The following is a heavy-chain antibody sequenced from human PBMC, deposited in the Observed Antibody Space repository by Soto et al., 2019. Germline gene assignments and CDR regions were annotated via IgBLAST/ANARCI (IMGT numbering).Heavy chain of an antibody. CDR1: GYTFSTYG. V-gene: IGHV1-18*01. Sequence: ASLKVSCKTSGYTFSTYGITCVRHTNGQGLEWMGWISAYNGNTSYAQKLQGRVTLTTDTSTSTAYMELRSLRSDDTAVYYCARYCSSISCRYYYGMEVWGQGTTVTVSS. CDR2: ISAYNGNT. D-gene: IGHD2-2*01. J-gene: IGHJ6*02. CDR3: ARYCSSISCRYYYGMEV.